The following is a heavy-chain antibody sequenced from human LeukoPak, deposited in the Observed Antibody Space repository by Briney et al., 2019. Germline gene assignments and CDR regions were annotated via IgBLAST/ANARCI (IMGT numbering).Heavy chain of an antibody. CDR3: ARGLASGYPPIPFDY. V-gene: IGHV4-34*01. CDR1: GVSFSAYY. D-gene: IGHD3-3*01. CDR2: INHSGST. J-gene: IGHJ4*02. Sequence: SETLSLTCAVYGVSFSAYYWSWIRQPPGKGLEWIGEINHSGSTNYNPSLKSRVTISVDTSKNQISLKLSSVTAADTAVYYCARGLASGYPPIPFDYWGQGTLVTVSS.